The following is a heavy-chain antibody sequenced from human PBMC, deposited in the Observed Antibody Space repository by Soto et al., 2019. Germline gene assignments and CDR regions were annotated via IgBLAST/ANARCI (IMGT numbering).Heavy chain of an antibody. D-gene: IGHD3-10*01. CDR2: ISYDGSNK. V-gene: IGHV3-30*18. J-gene: IGHJ4*02. Sequence: QVQLVESGGGVVQPGRSLRLSCAASGFTFSSYGMHWVRQAPGKGLEWVAVISYDGSNKYYADSVKGRFTISRDNPKNTLYLQMNSLRAEDTAVYYCAKMVGVRGVIQSDYWGQGTLVTVSS. CDR1: GFTFSSYG. CDR3: AKMVGVRGVIQSDY.